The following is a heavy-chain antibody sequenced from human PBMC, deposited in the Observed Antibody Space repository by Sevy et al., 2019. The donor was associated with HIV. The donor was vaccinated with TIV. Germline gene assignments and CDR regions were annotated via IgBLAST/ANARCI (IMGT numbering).Heavy chain of an antibody. V-gene: IGHV4-59*01. CDR3: ARAPSVFGVVNYYDYMDV. CDR1: GGSISSYY. D-gene: IGHD3-3*01. CDR2: IYYSGST. Sequence: SETLSLTCTVSGGSISSYYWSWIRQPPGKGLEWIGYIYYSGSTNYNPSLKSRVTISVDTSKNQFSLKLSSVTAADTAVYYCARAPSVFGVVNYYDYMDVWGKGTTVTVSS. J-gene: IGHJ6*03.